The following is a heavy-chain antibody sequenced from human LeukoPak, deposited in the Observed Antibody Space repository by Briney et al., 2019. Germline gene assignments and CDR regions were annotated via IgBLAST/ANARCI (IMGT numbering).Heavy chain of an antibody. V-gene: IGHV3-53*01. J-gene: IGHJ4*02. D-gene: IGHD3-10*01. CDR3: ARAVWFGELYFDY. CDR2: IYSGGST. CDR1: EFTVSGTH. Sequence: GGSLRLSCAASEFTVSGTHMSWVRQAPGKGLEWVSVIYSGGSTYYADSVKGRFTISRDNSKNTLYLQMNSLRAEDTAVYYCARAVWFGELYFDYWGQGTLVTVSS.